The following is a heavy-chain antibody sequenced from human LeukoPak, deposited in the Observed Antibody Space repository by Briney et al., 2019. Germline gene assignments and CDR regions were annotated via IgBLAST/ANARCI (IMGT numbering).Heavy chain of an antibody. CDR2: ILYDGSNK. CDR3: ARDGQWYYDYVWRSYLDY. D-gene: IGHD3-16*02. CDR1: GFTLSSYA. V-gene: IGHV3-30-3*01. J-gene: IGHJ4*02. Sequence: GRSLRLSCAASGFTLSSYAMHWVRQAPGKGLGWVAVILYDGSNKYYADSVKGRFTLSRDNSTNTLYLQMNSLRAEDTAVYYCARDGQWYYDYVWRSYLDYWGQGTLVTVSS.